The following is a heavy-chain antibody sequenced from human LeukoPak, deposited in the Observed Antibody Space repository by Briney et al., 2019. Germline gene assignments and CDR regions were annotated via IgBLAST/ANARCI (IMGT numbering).Heavy chain of an antibody. Sequence: TGDSLKISGKGSEYTFTSYWIGGVRQMPGKGVEGMETLYLGDSDTSKSPSLQGQVPISADKSISTAYLQWSSLKASDTAMYYGASCSNRDSYNHGIHVGGQGPTLTLPS. V-gene: IGHV5-51*01. CDR1: EYTFTSYW. CDR2: LYLGDSDT. J-gene: IGHJ6*02. CDR3: ASCSNRDSYNHGIHV. D-gene: IGHD2-15*01.